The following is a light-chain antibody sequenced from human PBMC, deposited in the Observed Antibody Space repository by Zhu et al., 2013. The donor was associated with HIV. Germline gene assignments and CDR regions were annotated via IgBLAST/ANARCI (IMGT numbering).Light chain of an antibody. V-gene: IGLV2-11*01. J-gene: IGLJ1*01. Sequence: QSALTQPRSVSGSPGQSLTISCTGTSSDVGGYNSVSWYQQHPGKAPKLMIYDVSKRPSGVPDRFSGSKSGTSGSLAITGLQAEDEADYYCQSYDSSLSTKVFGTGTKVTVL. CDR2: DVS. CDR3: QSYDSSLSTKV. CDR1: SSDVGGYNS.